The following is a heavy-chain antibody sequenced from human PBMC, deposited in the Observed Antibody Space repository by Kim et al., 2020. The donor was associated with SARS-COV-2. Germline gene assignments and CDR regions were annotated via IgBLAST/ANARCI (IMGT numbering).Heavy chain of an antibody. J-gene: IGHJ6*02. V-gene: IGHV3-21*01. CDR2: ISSSSSYI. Sequence: GGSLRLSCAASGFTFSSYSVNWVRQAPGKGLEWVSSISSSSSYIYYADSVKGRFTISRDNAKNSLYLQMNSLRAEDTAVYYCARVNPLASHSGITGTTFGYYYYGMDVWGQGTTVTVSS. CDR1: GFTFSSYS. CDR3: ARVNPLASHSGITGTTFGYYYYGMDV. D-gene: IGHD1-7*01.